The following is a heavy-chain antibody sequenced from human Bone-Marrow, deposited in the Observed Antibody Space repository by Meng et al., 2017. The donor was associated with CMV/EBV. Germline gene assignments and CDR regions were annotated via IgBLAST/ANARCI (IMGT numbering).Heavy chain of an antibody. CDR3: AAGRYYYDSSGPDAFDI. D-gene: IGHD3-22*01. Sequence: GGSLRLSCAASGFTFSDYYMSWIRQAPGKGLEWVSYISSSGSTIYYADSVKGRFTISRDNAKNSLYLQMNSLRAEDTAVYYCAAGRYYYDSSGPDAFDIWGQGTRVTVSS. CDR2: ISSSGSTI. CDR1: GFTFSDYY. V-gene: IGHV3-11*04. J-gene: IGHJ3*02.